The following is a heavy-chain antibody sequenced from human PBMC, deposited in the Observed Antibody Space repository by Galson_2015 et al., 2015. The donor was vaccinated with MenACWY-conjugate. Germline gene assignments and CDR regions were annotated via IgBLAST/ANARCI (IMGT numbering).Heavy chain of an antibody. Sequence: SLRLSCAASGFTFSSYGMHWVRQAPGKGLEWVAVISYDGSNKYYADSVKGRFTISRDNSKNTLYLQMNSLRAEDTAVYYCAKDRGSGYHDYYYGMDVWGQGTTVTVSS. D-gene: IGHD3-22*01. V-gene: IGHV3-30*18. CDR3: AKDRGSGYHDYYYGMDV. CDR1: GFTFSSYG. CDR2: ISYDGSNK. J-gene: IGHJ6*02.